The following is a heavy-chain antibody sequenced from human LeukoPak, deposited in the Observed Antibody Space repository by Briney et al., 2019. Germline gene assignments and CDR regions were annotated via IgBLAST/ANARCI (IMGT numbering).Heavy chain of an antibody. Sequence: GGSLRLSCAASGFTVRSNHMTWVRQAPGKGLEWVSLIYSVGSIYYADSVKDRSTISRDDSMNTLYLQMNSLRAEDTAVYFCARDLSYGDYRSGGQGTLVTVSS. CDR2: IYSVGSI. CDR3: ARDLSYGDYRS. D-gene: IGHD4-17*01. J-gene: IGHJ4*02. V-gene: IGHV3-53*01. CDR1: GFTVRSNH.